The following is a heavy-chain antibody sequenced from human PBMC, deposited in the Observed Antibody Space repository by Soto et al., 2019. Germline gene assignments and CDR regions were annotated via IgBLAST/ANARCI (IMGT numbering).Heavy chain of an antibody. J-gene: IGHJ6*02. CDR3: ARGLRSSGYAMDV. CDR2: IVSMGSTI. V-gene: IGHV3-48*03. CDR1: GFTFNSYE. Sequence: EVQLVESGGGLVQPGGSLRLSCAASGFTFNSYEMNWVRQAPGKGLEWVSYIVSMGSTIYYADSVKGRFTISRDNAKKSLYLQMNSLRAEDTAVYYCARGLRSSGYAMDVWGQGTTVTVSS. D-gene: IGHD6-13*01.